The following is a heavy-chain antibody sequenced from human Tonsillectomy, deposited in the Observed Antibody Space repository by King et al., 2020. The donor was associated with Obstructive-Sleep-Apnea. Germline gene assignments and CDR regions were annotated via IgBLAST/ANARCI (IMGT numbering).Heavy chain of an antibody. Sequence: VQLVESGGGVVQPGRSLRLSCAASGFTFNNSALHWVRQAPGKGLEWGAVISYDGSKKYYADSVKGRFILSRDNSKNTLYLQMNSLRAEDTAVYYCARGGYSYGYGQYYFDYWGQGTLVTVSS. V-gene: IGHV3-30-3*01. D-gene: IGHD5-18*01. J-gene: IGHJ4*02. CDR3: ARGGYSYGYGQYYFDY. CDR2: ISYDGSKK. CDR1: GFTFNNSA.